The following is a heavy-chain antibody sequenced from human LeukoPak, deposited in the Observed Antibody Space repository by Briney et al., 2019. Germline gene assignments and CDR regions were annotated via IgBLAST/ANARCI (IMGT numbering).Heavy chain of an antibody. CDR1: GHTFTGYY. CDR3: AIGIAAAGIGGYYYYMDV. CDR2: INPNSGGT. Sequence: ASVKVSCKASGHTFTGYYMHWVRQAPGQGLEWMGWINPNSGGTNYAQKFQGRVTMTRDTSISTAYMELSRLRSDDTAVYYCAIGIAAAGIGGYYYYMDVWGKGTTVTVSS. D-gene: IGHD6-13*01. J-gene: IGHJ6*03. V-gene: IGHV1-2*02.